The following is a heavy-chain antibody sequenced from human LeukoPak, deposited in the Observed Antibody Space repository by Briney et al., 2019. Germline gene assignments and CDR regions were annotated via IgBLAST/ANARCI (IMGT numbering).Heavy chain of an antibody. CDR2: ISSSSSYI. CDR3: AREAYSSSPYYYYMDV. V-gene: IGHV3-21*01. J-gene: IGHJ6*03. CDR1: GFTFSSYS. D-gene: IGHD6-6*01. Sequence: PGGSLRLSCAASGFTFSSYSMNWVRQAPGKGLEWVSSISSSSSYIYYADSVKGRFTISRDNAKNSLYLQMNSLRAEDTAVYYCAREAYSSSPYYYYMDVWGKGTTVTVSS.